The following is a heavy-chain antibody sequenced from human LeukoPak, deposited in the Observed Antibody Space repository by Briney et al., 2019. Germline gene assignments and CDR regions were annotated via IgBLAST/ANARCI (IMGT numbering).Heavy chain of an antibody. Sequence: GESLKISCKGSGYSFTTYWIGWVRQMPGKGLEWMGLIYPGDSDTRYSLSFQGRVTISADKSITTAYLQWTSLKASDTAMYYCTRGGAVATISYWGRGTLVTVSP. CDR3: TRGGAVATISY. V-gene: IGHV5-51*01. J-gene: IGHJ4*02. D-gene: IGHD5-12*01. CDR1: GYSFTTYW. CDR2: IYPGDSDT.